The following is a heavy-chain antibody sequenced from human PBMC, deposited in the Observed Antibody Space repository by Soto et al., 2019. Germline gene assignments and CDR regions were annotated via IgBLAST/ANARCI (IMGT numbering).Heavy chain of an antibody. J-gene: IGHJ4*02. Sequence: PXGTLSLTCAVSGGSIISTHWWTCVRQSPGKGLEWIGEIYHNGTTNYNPSLKSRLTISVDTSKNHFSLSLTPVTVRDTATYFCARGPQYWGPGKLVTVSS. CDR3: ARGPQY. CDR1: GGSIISTHW. V-gene: IGHV4-4*01. CDR2: IYHNGTT.